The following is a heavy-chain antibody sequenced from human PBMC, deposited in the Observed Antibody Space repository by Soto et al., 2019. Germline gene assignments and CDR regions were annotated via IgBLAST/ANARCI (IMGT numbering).Heavy chain of an antibody. Sequence: ASVKVSCKASGYTFTSYYMHWVRQAPGQGLEWMGIINPSGGSTSYAQKFQGRVTMTRGTSTSTVYMELSSLRSEDTAVYYCARDPTDIVVVPAAMNNWFDPWGQGTLVTVSS. J-gene: IGHJ5*02. D-gene: IGHD2-2*01. CDR2: INPSGGST. CDR1: GYTFTSYY. CDR3: ARDPTDIVVVPAAMNNWFDP. V-gene: IGHV1-46*01.